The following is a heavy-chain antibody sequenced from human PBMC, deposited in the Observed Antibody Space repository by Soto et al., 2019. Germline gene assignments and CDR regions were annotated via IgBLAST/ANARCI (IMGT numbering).Heavy chain of an antibody. V-gene: IGHV3-33*01. CDR2: VWYDGSNK. J-gene: IGHJ6*04. D-gene: IGHD3-16*01. Sequence: QVQLVESGGGVVQPGRSLRLSCAASGFTFSSHGMHWVRQAPGKGLEWVAVVWYDGSNKYYADSVKGRFTISRDNSMNPLYLKMNPLGANDTAVYYCAREGESVDSKFYYNMAVGGKGATVTVSP. CDR3: AREGESVDSKFYYNMAV. CDR1: GFTFSSHG.